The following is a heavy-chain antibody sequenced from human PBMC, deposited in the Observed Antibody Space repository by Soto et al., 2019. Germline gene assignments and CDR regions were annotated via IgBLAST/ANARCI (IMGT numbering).Heavy chain of an antibody. CDR2: IYPGDSDT. J-gene: IGHJ6*02. D-gene: IGHD2-15*01. CDR1: GYSFSNHW. Sequence: GESLKISCKGSGYSFSNHWIGWVRQMPGKGLEWMGIIYPGDSDTRYSPSFQGQVTISADRSISTAYLQWSSLKASDTAIYYCARRMQAGFYYGMDVWGQGTAVTVSS. V-gene: IGHV5-51*01. CDR3: ARRMQAGFYYGMDV.